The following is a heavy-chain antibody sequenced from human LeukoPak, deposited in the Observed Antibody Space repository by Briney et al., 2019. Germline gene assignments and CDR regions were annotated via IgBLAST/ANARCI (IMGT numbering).Heavy chain of an antibody. CDR2: ISTYNGNT. V-gene: IGHV1-18*01. J-gene: IGHJ5*02. D-gene: IGHD3-3*01. Sequence: ASVKVSCKASGYTLSNFGISWVRQAPGQGLEWMGWISTYNGNTNYAQKFQGRVTMTTDTSTTTVYMELRSLRSDDAALYYCAREQPHFDFWSNYLEGNWFDPWGQGTLVTVSS. CDR1: GYTLSNFG. CDR3: AREQPHFDFWSNYLEGNWFDP.